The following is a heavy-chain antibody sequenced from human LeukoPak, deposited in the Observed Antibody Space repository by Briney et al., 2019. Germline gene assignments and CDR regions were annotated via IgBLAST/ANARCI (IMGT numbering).Heavy chain of an antibody. CDR3: RVAITTAPDAFDI. J-gene: IGHJ3*02. D-gene: IGHD3-22*01. Sequence: GGSLRLSCAASGFTFSSYAMSWVRQAPGKGLEWVSAISGSGGSTYYADSVKGRFTISRDNPKNTLYLQMNSLRAEDTAVYYCRVAITTAPDAFDIWGQGTMVTVSS. CDR2: ISGSGGST. CDR1: GFTFSSYA. V-gene: IGHV3-23*01.